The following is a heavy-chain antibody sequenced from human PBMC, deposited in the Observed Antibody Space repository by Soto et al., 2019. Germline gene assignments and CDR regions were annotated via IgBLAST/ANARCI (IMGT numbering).Heavy chain of an antibody. CDR1: GYTFTSYA. CDR3: ARDKTGTRGWYGMAV. J-gene: IGHJ6*02. D-gene: IGHD1-7*01. Sequence: ASVKVSCKASGYTFTSYAMHWVRQAPGQRLEWMGWINAGNGNTKYSQKFQGRVTITRDTSASTAYMELSSLRSEDTAVYYCARDKTGTRGWYGMAVWGQGTTVTVSS. CDR2: INAGNGNT. V-gene: IGHV1-3*01.